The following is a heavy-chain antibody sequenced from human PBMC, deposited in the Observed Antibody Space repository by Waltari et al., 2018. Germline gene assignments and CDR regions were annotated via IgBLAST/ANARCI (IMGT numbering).Heavy chain of an antibody. CDR2: IKNDGSEK. J-gene: IGHJ4*02. D-gene: IGHD6-19*01. Sequence: EVQLVESGGALVQPGGSLRLSCAASGFTFSSYWMSWVRQAPGKGFEWVANIKNDGSEKHYADSVRGRFTISKDNSKNLLSLQMNSLRGEDTAVYYCARDNSGSGWFHWGQGTLVTVSS. V-gene: IGHV3-7*04. CDR1: GFTFSSYW. CDR3: ARDNSGSGWFH.